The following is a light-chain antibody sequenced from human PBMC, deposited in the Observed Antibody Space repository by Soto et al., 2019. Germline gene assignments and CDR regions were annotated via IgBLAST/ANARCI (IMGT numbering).Light chain of an antibody. Sequence: EIVMTQSPATLSVSPGERATLSCRASQSVSDNLAWYQQKPGQAPRLLIYGASTRATGIPDRFSGSGSGTDFTLTISRLEPEDFAVYYCQMYNNWVGTFGGGTKVDIK. CDR1: QSVSDN. V-gene: IGKV3D-15*01. CDR3: QMYNNWVGT. CDR2: GAS. J-gene: IGKJ4*01.